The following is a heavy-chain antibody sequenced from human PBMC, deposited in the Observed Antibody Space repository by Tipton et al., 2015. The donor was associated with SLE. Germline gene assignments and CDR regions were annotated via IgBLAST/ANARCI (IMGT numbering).Heavy chain of an antibody. CDR2: IRSEACGGAT. CDR3: TRESVAGSSSSCGLDY. J-gene: IGHJ4*02. D-gene: IGHD6-6*01. V-gene: IGHV3-49*04. Sequence: SLRLSCTASGFTFGDYAMSWVRQAPGKGLEWVGFIRSEACGGATEYAASVKGRFTISRDDSKIIAYLQRNSLKAEDTAVYYCTRESVAGSSSSCGLDYGGQGTLVPVSS. CDR1: GFTFGDYA.